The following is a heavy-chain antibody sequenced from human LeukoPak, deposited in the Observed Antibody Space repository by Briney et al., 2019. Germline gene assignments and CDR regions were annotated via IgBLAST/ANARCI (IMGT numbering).Heavy chain of an antibody. J-gene: IGHJ4*02. CDR1: GYTFTSYD. CDR2: MNPNSGNT. CDR3: ARGSWGNYFDY. Sequence: ASVKVSCKASGYTFTSYDINWVRQATGQGLEWMGWMNPNSGNTGYPQKFQGRVTMTRNTSIGTAYMELSSLRSDDTAVYHCARGSWGNYFDYWGQGTLVTVSS. D-gene: IGHD3-16*01. V-gene: IGHV1-8*01.